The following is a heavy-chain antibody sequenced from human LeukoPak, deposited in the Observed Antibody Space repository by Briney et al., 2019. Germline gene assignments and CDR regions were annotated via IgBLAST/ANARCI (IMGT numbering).Heavy chain of an antibody. J-gene: IGHJ4*02. CDR2: INPNSGGT. CDR1: GYTFTGYY. Sequence: ASVKVSCKASGYTFTGYYMHWVRQAPGQGLEWMGRINPNSGGTKYAQKFQGRVTMTRDTSISTAYMELSRLRSDDTAVYYCAREDSSGYFPFDYWGQGTLVTVSS. V-gene: IGHV1-2*06. D-gene: IGHD3-22*01. CDR3: AREDSSGYFPFDY.